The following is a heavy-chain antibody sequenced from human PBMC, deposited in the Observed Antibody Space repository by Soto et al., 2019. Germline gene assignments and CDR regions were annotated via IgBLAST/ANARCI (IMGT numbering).Heavy chain of an antibody. CDR2: IFYSGTA. CDR1: GASIDSSAYY. J-gene: IGHJ4*02. CDR3: APGSFDY. D-gene: IGHD1-1*01. Sequence: SETLSLTCSVSGASIDSSAYYWAWIRQPPGKGLEWIGSIFYSGTAYYSPSLAGRVTMSVDTSKNQFSVNLSSVTAADTAVYYCAPGSFDYWGQGTLVTVSS. V-gene: IGHV4-39*01.